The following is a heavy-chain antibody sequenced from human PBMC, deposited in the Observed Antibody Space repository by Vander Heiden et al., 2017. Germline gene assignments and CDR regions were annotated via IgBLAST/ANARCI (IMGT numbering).Heavy chain of an antibody. CDR2: RWNDGSKK. CDR1: ALMFISYG. Sequence: QVQLWEPGVGVVQPGMSLRLSWAATALMFISYGMHWVRQAPGKGVEWVAVRWNDGSKKYYADSVKGRFTNSRDKSKNTLYLQMNSLRAEDTAVYYCAREWAPFRDGYNYDYWGQGTLVTVSS. D-gene: IGHD5-12*01. V-gene: IGHV3-33*01. CDR3: AREWAPFRDGYNYDY. J-gene: IGHJ4*02.